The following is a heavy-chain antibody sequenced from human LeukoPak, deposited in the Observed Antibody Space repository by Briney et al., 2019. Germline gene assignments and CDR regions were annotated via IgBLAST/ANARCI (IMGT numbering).Heavy chain of an antibody. Sequence: PSETLSLTCTVSGGSISSGSYYWSWIRQPAGKGLEWIGRIYTSGSTNYNPSLKSRVTISVDTSKNQFSLKLSSVTAADTAVYYCAGDPSRITIFGVAQDWGQGTLVTVSS. CDR3: AGDPSRITIFGVAQD. V-gene: IGHV4-61*02. CDR2: IYTSGST. CDR1: GGSISSGSYY. J-gene: IGHJ4*02. D-gene: IGHD3-3*01.